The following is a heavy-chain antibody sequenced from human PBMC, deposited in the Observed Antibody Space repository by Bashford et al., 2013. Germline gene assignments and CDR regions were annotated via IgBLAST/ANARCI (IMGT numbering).Heavy chain of an antibody. V-gene: IGHV1-18*01. D-gene: IGHD1-26*01. J-gene: IGHJ4*02. Sequence: WVRQAPGQGLEWMGWISAYNGNTNYAQKLQGRVTMTTDTSTSTAYMELRSLRASDTAVYYCALLVGPWDWGQGNPGHRLL. CDR2: ISAYNGNT. CDR3: ALLVGPWD.